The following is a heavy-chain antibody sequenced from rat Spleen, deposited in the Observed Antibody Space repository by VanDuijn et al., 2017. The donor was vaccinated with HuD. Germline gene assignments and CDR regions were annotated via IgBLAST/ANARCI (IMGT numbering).Heavy chain of an antibody. V-gene: IGHV5-27*01. Sequence: EVQLVESGGGLVQPGRSLKLSCAASGFSFSNYYMAWVRQDPTKGLEWVAYISTGGGSTYYRDAVKGRFTISRDDAKSTLYLQMDSLRSDDTATDYCACSGGGWGQGVMVTVSS. CDR3: ACSGGG. D-gene: IGHD1-11*01. CDR1: GFSFSNYY. CDR2: ISTGGGST. J-gene: IGHJ2*01.